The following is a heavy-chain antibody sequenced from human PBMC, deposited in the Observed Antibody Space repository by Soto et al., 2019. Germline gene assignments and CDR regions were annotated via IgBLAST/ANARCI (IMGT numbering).Heavy chain of an antibody. CDR3: ARVGVSIVGATDFDY. CDR2: IYHSGST. J-gene: IGHJ4*02. CDR1: GGSISSSNW. D-gene: IGHD1-26*01. V-gene: IGHV4-4*02. Sequence: PSETLSLTCAVSGGSISSSNWWSWVRQPPGKGLEWIGEIYHSGSTNYNPSLKSRVTISVDKSKNQFSLKLSSVTAADTAVYYCARVGVSIVGATDFDYWGQGTLVTVSS.